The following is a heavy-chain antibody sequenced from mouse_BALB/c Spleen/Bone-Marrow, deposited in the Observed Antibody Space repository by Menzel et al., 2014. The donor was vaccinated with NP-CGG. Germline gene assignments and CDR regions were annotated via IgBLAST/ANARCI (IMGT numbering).Heavy chain of an antibody. CDR3: ARPHGSCYAMDY. Sequence: EVKLVESGGGLVKPGGSLKLSCAASGFAFSSYDMSWVRQTPEKRLEWVATISSGGSYTYYPDSVKGRFTISRDNARNTLYLQMSSLRSEDTALYYCARPHGSCYAMDYWGQGTSVTVSS. D-gene: IGHD1-1*01. CDR2: ISSGGSYT. J-gene: IGHJ4*01. V-gene: IGHV5-9*02. CDR1: GFAFSSYD.